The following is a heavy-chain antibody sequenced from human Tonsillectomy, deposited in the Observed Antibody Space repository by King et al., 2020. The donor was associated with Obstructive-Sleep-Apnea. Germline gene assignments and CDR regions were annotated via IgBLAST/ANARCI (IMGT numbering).Heavy chain of an antibody. D-gene: IGHD3-22*01. Sequence: VQLVESGGGLVQPGGSLRLSCAASGFTFSSYAMSWVRQAPGKGLEWVSTIRGSGGSTYYADSVKGRFTISRDNSKNTLYLQMNSLRAEDTAVYYCAKVSIIVVVGGIDYWGQGPLVTVSS. CDR3: AKVSIIVVVGGIDY. CDR2: IRGSGGST. J-gene: IGHJ4*02. V-gene: IGHV3-23*04. CDR1: GFTFSSYA.